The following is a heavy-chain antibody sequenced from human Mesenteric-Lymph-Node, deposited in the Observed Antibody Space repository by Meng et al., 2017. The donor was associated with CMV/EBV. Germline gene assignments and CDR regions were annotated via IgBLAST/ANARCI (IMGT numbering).Heavy chain of an antibody. CDR1: ISISDW. Sequence: ISISDWWSWVRQLPGKGLEWIGEIYHTGGTNYNPSLESRVTISVDKSKNQFSLRLSSVTAADTAVYYCARGVTMIRGLFWGRGYFDYWGQGTLVTVSS. D-gene: IGHD3-10*01. CDR2: IYHTGGT. J-gene: IGHJ4*02. CDR3: ARGVTMIRGLFWGRGYFDY. V-gene: IGHV4-4*02.